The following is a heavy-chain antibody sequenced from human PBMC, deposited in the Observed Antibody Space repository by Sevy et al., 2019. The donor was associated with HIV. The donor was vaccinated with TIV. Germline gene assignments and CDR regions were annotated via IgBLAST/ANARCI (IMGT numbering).Heavy chain of an antibody. CDR3: VRGDLGFDY. D-gene: IGHD2-21*02. CDR2: TWNDGTKT. CDR1: GFTLHNNH. V-gene: IGHV3-33*01. Sequence: GGSLRLSCAASGFTLHNNHMHWVRQAPGKGLEWVAVTWNDGTKTYYGDAVKGRFTISRDNSENTLHLQMDSLRDEDTAVYYSVRGDLGFDYWGQGTPVTVSS. J-gene: IGHJ4*02.